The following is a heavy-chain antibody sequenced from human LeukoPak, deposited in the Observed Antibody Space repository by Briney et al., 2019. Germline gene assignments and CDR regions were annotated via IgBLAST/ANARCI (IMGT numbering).Heavy chain of an antibody. D-gene: IGHD6-25*01. J-gene: IGHJ3*02. CDR3: ARDRRGGDAFDI. V-gene: IGHV1-69*10. Sequence: SVKVSCKASRYTFTTYGISWVRQAPGQGLEWMGGIIPTFDIANYAQKFQGRVTISADKSTSTDYMELSSLRSEDTAMYYCARDRRGGDAFDIWGQGTMVTVSS. CDR2: IIPTFDIA. CDR1: RYTFTTYG.